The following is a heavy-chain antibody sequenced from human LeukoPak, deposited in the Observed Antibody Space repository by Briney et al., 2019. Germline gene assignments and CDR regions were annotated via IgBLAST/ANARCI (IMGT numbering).Heavy chain of an antibody. V-gene: IGHV1-69*13. Sequence: SVKVSCKASGGTFSSYAISWVRQAPGRGLEWMGGIIPIFGTANYAQKFQGRVTITADESTSTAYMELSSLRSEDTAVYYCASSRIVVPAAMFWFDPWGQGTLVTVSS. CDR3: ASSRIVVPAAMFWFDP. D-gene: IGHD2-2*01. J-gene: IGHJ5*02. CDR1: GGTFSSYA. CDR2: IIPIFGTA.